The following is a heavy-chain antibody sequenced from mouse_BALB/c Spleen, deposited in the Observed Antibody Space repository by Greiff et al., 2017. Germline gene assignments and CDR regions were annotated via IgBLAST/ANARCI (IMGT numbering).Heavy chain of an antibody. Sequence: QVQLKESAAELARPGASVKMSCKASGYTFTSYTMHWVKQRPGQGLEWIGYINPSSGYTEYNQKFKDKTTLTADKSSSTAYMQLSSLTSEDSAVYYCANYGNYGYYFDYWGQGTTLTVSS. CDR1: GYTFTSYT. CDR2: INPSSGYT. D-gene: IGHD2-1*01. V-gene: IGHV1-4*02. CDR3: ANYGNYGYYFDY. J-gene: IGHJ2*01.